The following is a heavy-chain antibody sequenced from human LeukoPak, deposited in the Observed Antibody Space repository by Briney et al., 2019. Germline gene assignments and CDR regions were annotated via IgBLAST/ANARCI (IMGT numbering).Heavy chain of an antibody. Sequence: GGSLRLSCAASGFTFRDFFITYIRQAPGKGLEWLSYISGSGDTIFYADSVRGRFTISRDDAKNSVHLQMNSLRLDDTAVYYCARIRFPRDAFDVWGQGTMVTVSS. D-gene: IGHD3-16*01. J-gene: IGHJ3*01. CDR1: GFTFRDFF. V-gene: IGHV3-11*04. CDR3: ARIRFPRDAFDV. CDR2: ISGSGDTI.